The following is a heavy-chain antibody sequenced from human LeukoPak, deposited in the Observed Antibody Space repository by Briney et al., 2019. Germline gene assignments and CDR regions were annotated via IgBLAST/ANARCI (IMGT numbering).Heavy chain of an antibody. V-gene: IGHV1-69*04. Sequence: SVKVSCKASGGTFSSYAISWVRQAPGQGLEWMGRIIPILGIANYAQKFQGRVTITADKSTSTAYMELSSLRSEDTAVYYCAGNSYYYDSSGYYGNAFDIWGQGTMVTVSS. CDR2: IIPILGIA. D-gene: IGHD3-22*01. CDR1: GGTFSSYA. CDR3: AGNSYYYDSSGYYGNAFDI. J-gene: IGHJ3*02.